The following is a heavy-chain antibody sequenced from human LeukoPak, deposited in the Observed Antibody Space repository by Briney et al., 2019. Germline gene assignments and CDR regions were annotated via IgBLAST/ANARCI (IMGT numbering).Heavy chain of an antibody. CDR1: GGSISSYY. J-gene: IGHJ4*02. V-gene: IGHV4-59*01. Sequence: SETLSLTCTVSGGSISSYYWSWIRQPPGKGLEWIGYIYYSGGTNYNPSLESRVTISVDTSKNQFSLKLSSVTAADTAVYYCARVKRYSSGWGCDYWGQGTLVTVSS. D-gene: IGHD6-19*01. CDR3: ARVKRYSSGWGCDY. CDR2: IYYSGGT.